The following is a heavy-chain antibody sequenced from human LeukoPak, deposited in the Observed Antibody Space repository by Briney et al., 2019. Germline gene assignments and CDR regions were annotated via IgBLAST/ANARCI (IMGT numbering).Heavy chain of an antibody. D-gene: IGHD3-22*01. CDR2: ISSSSSYI. CDR3: ARGNYDSSDYEYFQY. CDR1: GFTFSSYS. Sequence: GGSLRLSCAASGFTFSSYSMNWVRQAPGKGLEWVSSISSSSSYIYYADSVKGRFTISRDNAQNSLYLQMNSLRAEDTAAYYCARGNYDSSDYEYFQYWGQGTLVTVSS. J-gene: IGHJ1*01. V-gene: IGHV3-21*01.